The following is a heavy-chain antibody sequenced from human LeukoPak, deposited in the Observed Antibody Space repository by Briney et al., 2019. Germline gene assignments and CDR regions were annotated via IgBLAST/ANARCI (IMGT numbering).Heavy chain of an antibody. CDR2: ISDTGRKR. CDR1: GFSFDTYA. J-gene: IGHJ4*02. D-gene: IGHD2-21*02. CDR3: AKDHDNGDYYYYFDS. V-gene: IGHV3-23*01. Sequence: GGSLRLSCVASGFSFDTYAMSWVRQPPGKGLEWVSGISDTGRKRHYTDSVKGRFTISRDNSKNTLRLQMNSLRAEDTALYFCAKDHDNGDYYYYFDSWGQGTLVTVSS.